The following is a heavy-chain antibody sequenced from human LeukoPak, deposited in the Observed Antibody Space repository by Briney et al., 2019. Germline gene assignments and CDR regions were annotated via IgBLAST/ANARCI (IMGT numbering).Heavy chain of an antibody. V-gene: IGHV3-23*01. CDR1: GFTFSSYA. J-gene: IGHJ4*02. CDR2: ISGSGGST. Sequence: GGSLRLSCAASGFTFSSYAMSWVRQAPGKGLEWVSAISGSGGSTYYADSVKGRFTIPRDNSKNTLYLQMNSLRAEDTAVYYCAKKTHGLAARPYYFDYWGQGTLVTVSS. CDR3: AKKTHGLAARPYYFDY. D-gene: IGHD6-6*01.